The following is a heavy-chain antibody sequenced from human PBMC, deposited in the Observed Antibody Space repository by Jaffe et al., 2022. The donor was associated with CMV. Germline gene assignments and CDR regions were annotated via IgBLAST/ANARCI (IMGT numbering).Heavy chain of an antibody. Sequence: EVQLVESGGGLVKPGGSLRLSCAASGFTFSSYSMNWVRQAPGKGLEWVSSISSSSSYIYYADSVKGRFTISRDNAKNSLYLQMNSLRAEDTAVYYCARDGRQTAMVSYYYMDVWGKGTTVTVSS. CDR3: ARDGRQTAMVSYYYMDV. V-gene: IGHV3-21*01. D-gene: IGHD5-18*01. CDR1: GFTFSSYS. CDR2: ISSSSSYI. J-gene: IGHJ6*03.